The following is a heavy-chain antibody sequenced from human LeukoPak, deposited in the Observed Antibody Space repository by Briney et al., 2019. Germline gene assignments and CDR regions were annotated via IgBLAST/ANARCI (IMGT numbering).Heavy chain of an antibody. CDR3: ARAWVCSSTSCNYYYYYGMDV. Sequence: PSETLSLTYAVYGGSFSGYYWSWIRQPPGKGLEWIGEINHSGSTNYNPSLKSRVTISVDTSKNQFSLKLSSVTAADTAVYYCARAWVCSSTSCNYYYYYGMDVWGQGTTVTVSS. CDR2: INHSGST. D-gene: IGHD2-2*01. V-gene: IGHV4-34*01. J-gene: IGHJ6*02. CDR1: GGSFSGYY.